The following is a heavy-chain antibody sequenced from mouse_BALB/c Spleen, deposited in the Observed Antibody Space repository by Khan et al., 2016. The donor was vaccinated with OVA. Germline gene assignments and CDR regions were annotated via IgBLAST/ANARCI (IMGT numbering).Heavy chain of an antibody. CDR2: IYPVDGSS. D-gene: IGHD1-1*01. J-gene: IGHJ2*01. CDR1: GSTLTSYY. V-gene: IGHV1S56*01. Sequence: QVQLQQPGPELVRPGASVKMSCKASGSTLTSYYIHWVKQRPGQGLEWIGWIYPVDGSSKYNEKFKGKSTLTADTSSSTAYMVLSRLTSEDSAIYFCARGYYGYLDYWGQGTTLTGSS. CDR3: ARGYYGYLDY.